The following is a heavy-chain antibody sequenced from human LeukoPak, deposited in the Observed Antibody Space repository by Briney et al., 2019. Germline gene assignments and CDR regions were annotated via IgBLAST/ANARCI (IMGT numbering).Heavy chain of an antibody. Sequence: PWGFPRIFCAASGFTLCNYTIRWGRPASREGVEWVSAISGSGGNKYYADSVKGRFTISRDNSKNTLYLQMNSLRAEDTAVYYCAVPQWELLNWGQGTLVTVSS. D-gene: IGHD1-26*01. J-gene: IGHJ4*02. CDR2: ISGSGGNK. V-gene: IGHV3-23*01. CDR1: GFTLCNYT. CDR3: AVPQWELLN.